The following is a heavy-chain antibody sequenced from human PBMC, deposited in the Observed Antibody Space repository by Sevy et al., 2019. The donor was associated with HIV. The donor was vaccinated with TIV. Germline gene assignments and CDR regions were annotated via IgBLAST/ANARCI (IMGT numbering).Heavy chain of an antibody. CDR1: GGSISSSSYF. CDR3: ARRYPASDWLGLDS. CDR2: VYYSGST. Sequence: SETLSLSCTVSGGSISSSSYFWNWIRQPPGKGLEWIGYVYYSGSTYYNKSLKSRVTISVDTSKNQFYLDLRSVTAADTAVYYCARRYPASDWLGLDSWGQGILVTVSS. V-gene: IGHV4-39*01. D-gene: IGHD3-9*01. J-gene: IGHJ4*02.